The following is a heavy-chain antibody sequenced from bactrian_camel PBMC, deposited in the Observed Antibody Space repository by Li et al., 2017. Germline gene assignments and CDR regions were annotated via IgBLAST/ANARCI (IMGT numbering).Heavy chain of an antibody. J-gene: IGHJ4*01. V-gene: IGHV3-2*01. CDR1: GFTFSLYY. Sequence: HVQLVESGGGLVQPRGSLRLSCGAFGFTFSLYYMSWVRQAPGKGLEWVSSISPGGSTESYADSVLGRFTTSRDNDKNTFYLQMNRLEPDDTAVYYCAASIDDWDVFNYWGRGTQVTVS. CDR3: AASIDDWDVFNY. D-gene: IGHD1*01. CDR2: ISPGGSTE.